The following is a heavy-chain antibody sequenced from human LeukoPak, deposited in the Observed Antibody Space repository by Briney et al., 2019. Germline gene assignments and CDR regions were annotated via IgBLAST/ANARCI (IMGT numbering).Heavy chain of an antibody. Sequence: SETLSLTCTVSGGSISSYYRSWVRQPPGKGLEWIGYIYYSGSTNNNPSLKSRVTISVDTSKNQFSLKLTSMTAADTAMYFCARNPGKVGATLFNWFDAWGQGTLVTVSS. CDR3: ARNPGKVGATLFNWFDA. J-gene: IGHJ5*02. D-gene: IGHD1-26*01. V-gene: IGHV4-59*08. CDR2: IYYSGST. CDR1: GGSISSYY.